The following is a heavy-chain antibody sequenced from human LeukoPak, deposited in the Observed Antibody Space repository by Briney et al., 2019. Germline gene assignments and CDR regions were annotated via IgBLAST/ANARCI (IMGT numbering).Heavy chain of an antibody. CDR2: IFPIFGTA. Sequence: SVKVSCKASGGTFSSYAISWVRQAPGQGLEWMGGIFPIFGTANYAQKFQGRVTITADESTSTAYMELSSLRSEDTAVYYCARCMADWSSTSCYDYYYYYMDVWGKGTTVTVSS. D-gene: IGHD2-2*01. V-gene: IGHV1-69*13. CDR1: GGTFSSYA. J-gene: IGHJ6*03. CDR3: ARCMADWSSTSCYDYYYYYMDV.